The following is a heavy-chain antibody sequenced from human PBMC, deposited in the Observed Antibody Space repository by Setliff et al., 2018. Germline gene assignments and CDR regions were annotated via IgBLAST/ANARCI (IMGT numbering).Heavy chain of an antibody. J-gene: IGHJ6*03. CDR3: AREIGYSSDYFHYYYYYYMDV. Sequence: HPGGSLRLSCAASGFTFSNHWMTWVRQAPGKGLEWVANIKQDGSDKYYVDSVKGRFTISRDNAKNSLYLQMDSLRAEDTAVYYCAREIGYSSDYFHYYYYYYMDVWGKGTTVTVSS. CDR1: GFTFSNHW. D-gene: IGHD6-19*01. V-gene: IGHV3-7*03. CDR2: IKQDGSDK.